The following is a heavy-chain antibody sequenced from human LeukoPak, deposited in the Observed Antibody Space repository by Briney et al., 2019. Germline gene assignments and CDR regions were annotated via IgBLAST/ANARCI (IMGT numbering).Heavy chain of an antibody. CDR3: ARGYSSSWFRNSFDP. D-gene: IGHD6-13*01. V-gene: IGHV4-39*02. Sequence: SETLSLTCTVSGGYIRSSSYYWGWIRQPAGKRLEWIGSIYYSGSAYYNPSLKSRATISVDTSKNHFSLKLGSVTAADTAVYSCARGYSSSWFRNSFDPWGQGTLVTVSS. J-gene: IGHJ5*02. CDR1: GGYIRSSSYY. CDR2: IYYSGSA.